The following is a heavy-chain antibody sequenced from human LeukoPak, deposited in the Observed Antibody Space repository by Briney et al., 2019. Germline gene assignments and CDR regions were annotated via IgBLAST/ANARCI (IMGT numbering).Heavy chain of an antibody. V-gene: IGHV3-21*01. CDR1: GFTFRSYT. J-gene: IGHJ4*02. Sequence: RGSLRVSCAAPGFTFRSYTMNWVPEGPGKGLEWVSSISSSTDYIYYPDSVKGRFTISTDNAKNSLYLQMNNLRADDTAVYYCASSWDYWGQGTPVTASS. D-gene: IGHD2-15*01. CDR2: ISSSTDYI. CDR3: ASSWDY.